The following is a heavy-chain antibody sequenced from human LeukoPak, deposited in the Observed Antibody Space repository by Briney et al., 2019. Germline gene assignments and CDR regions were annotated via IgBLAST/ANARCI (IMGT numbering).Heavy chain of an antibody. CDR1: GFTFSSYA. CDR3: ARDPGPSIPAWGAFDI. CDR2: IKPDGSDT. D-gene: IGHD6-6*01. Sequence: GRSLRLSCAASGFTFSSYAMHWVRQAPGKGLEWVANIKPDGSDTYYVDSVKGRFTISRDNAKNSLFLQMNSLRDEDTAVYYCARDPGPSIPAWGAFDIWGQGTKVTVSS. J-gene: IGHJ3*02. V-gene: IGHV3-7*01.